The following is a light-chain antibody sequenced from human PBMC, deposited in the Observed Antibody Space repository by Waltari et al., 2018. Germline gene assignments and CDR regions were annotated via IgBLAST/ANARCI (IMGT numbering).Light chain of an antibody. CDR3: QSADSSGTSLYV. J-gene: IGLJ1*01. V-gene: IGLV3-25*03. Sequence: SYELTQPPSVSVSPGQTARITCSGDALPKQYADWYQQKPGQAPVLVIYKDSERPSGIPERFSGSSSGTTVTLTISGVQAEDEADYYCQSADSSGTSLYVFGTGTKVTVL. CDR2: KDS. CDR1: ALPKQY.